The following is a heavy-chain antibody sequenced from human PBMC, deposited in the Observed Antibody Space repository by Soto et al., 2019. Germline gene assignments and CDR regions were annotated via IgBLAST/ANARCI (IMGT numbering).Heavy chain of an antibody. V-gene: IGHV6-1*01. CDR1: GDSVSSNGAC. J-gene: IGHJ6*02. CDR3: ARVHCSAGTCFDGLDF. D-gene: IGHD2-15*01. Sequence: SQTLSLTCVISGDSVSSNGACWNWIRQSPSRGLQWLGRIYYRSKWFHDYAASVESRMAINPGTSRNQFSLQLNYVTPEDTAVYYCARVHCSAGTCFDGLDFWGQGTTVTVSS. CDR2: IYYRSKWFH.